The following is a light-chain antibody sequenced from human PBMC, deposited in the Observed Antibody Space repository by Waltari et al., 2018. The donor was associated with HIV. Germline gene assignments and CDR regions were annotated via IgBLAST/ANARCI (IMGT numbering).Light chain of an antibody. V-gene: IGLV2-23*02. J-gene: IGLJ1*01. Sequence: QSALTQPASVSGSPGQSITISCTGTSRDVGSYTLVLWYQQHPGKAPKLIIYEVSKRPSGVSNRFSGSKSGNTASLTISGLQAGDEADYYCCSYADSSLYVFGTGAKVTVL. CDR1: SRDVGSYTL. CDR3: CSYADSSLYV. CDR2: EVS.